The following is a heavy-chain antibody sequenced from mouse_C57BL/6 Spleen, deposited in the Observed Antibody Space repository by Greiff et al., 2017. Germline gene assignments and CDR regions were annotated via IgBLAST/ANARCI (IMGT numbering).Heavy chain of an antibody. V-gene: IGHV1-63*01. Sequence: VKLQESGAELVRPGTSVKMSCKASGYTFTNYWIGWAKQRPGHGLEWIGDIYPGGGYTNYNEKFKGKATLTADKSSSTAYMQFSSLTSEDSAIYYCARGGNLYYFDYWGQGTTLTVSS. CDR2: IYPGGGYT. J-gene: IGHJ2*01. CDR3: ARGGNLYYFDY. CDR1: GYTFTNYW.